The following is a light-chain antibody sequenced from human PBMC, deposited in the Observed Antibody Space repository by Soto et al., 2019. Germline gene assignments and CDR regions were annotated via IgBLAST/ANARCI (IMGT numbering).Light chain of an antibody. CDR3: HQTYTAPFT. J-gene: IGKJ3*01. Sequence: DIQMTQSPSSLSASVGDTVTITCRASQSISKSLNWYQQKPGKAPNLLIYGASGLQSGVPSRFRGSGSVTDFNLTINSLQPEDFVSYHCHQTYTAPFTFGPGTRLDIK. CDR1: QSISKS. CDR2: GAS. V-gene: IGKV1-39*01.